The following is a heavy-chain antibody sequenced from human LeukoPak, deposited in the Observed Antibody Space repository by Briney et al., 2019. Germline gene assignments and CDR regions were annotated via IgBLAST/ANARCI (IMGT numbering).Heavy chain of an antibody. Sequence: SQTLSLTCAISGDSVSSNSAAWNWIRQSPSRGLEWLGRTYYRSKWYNDYAVSVKSRITINPDTSKNQFSLQLNSVTPEDTAVYYCARVVLSGARSIAARLYYYYYMDVWGKGTTVTVSS. CDR3: ARVVLSGARSIAARLYYYYYMDV. D-gene: IGHD6-6*01. CDR1: GDSVSSNSAA. J-gene: IGHJ6*03. V-gene: IGHV6-1*01. CDR2: TYYRSKWYN.